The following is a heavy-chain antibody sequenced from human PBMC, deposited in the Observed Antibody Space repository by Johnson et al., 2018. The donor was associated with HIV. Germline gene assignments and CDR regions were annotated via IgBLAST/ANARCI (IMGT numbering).Heavy chain of an antibody. CDR2: IKWSGGST. CDR1: GFTFSTYG. Sequence: EVQLVESGGGLVQPGGSLRMSCVASGFTFSTYGMTWVRQGPGKRLEWVSGIKWSGGSTGYADSVKARFMISRDNAKNSLYLQMNSLRADDTAVYYCARNGLIPAAKGVAFDIWGQGTTVTVSS. J-gene: IGHJ3*02. D-gene: IGHD2-2*01. CDR3: ARNGLIPAAKGVAFDI. V-gene: IGHV3-20*04.